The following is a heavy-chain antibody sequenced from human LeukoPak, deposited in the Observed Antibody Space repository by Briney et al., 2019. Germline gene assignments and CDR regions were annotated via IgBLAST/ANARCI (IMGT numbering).Heavy chain of an antibody. Sequence: GGSLRLSCAASGFTFSSYAMHWVRQAPGKGLEYVSAISSNGGSTYYANSVKGRFTISRDNSKNTLYLQMGSLRAEDMAVYYCARDQAVAIFGVVEYYYYYYMDVWGKGTTVTVSS. V-gene: IGHV3-64*01. CDR2: ISSNGGST. J-gene: IGHJ6*03. CDR1: GFTFSSYA. CDR3: ARDQAVAIFGVVEYYYYYYMDV. D-gene: IGHD3-3*01.